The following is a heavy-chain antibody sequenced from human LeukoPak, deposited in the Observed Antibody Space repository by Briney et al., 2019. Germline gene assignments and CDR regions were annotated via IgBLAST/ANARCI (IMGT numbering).Heavy chain of an antibody. CDR3: ARAGYCSGGSCYHIDY. CDR2: MNPNSGNT. D-gene: IGHD2-15*01. J-gene: IGHJ4*02. V-gene: IGHV1-8*03. Sequence: ASVKVSCKASGYTFTSYDINWVRQATGQGLEWMGWMNPNSGNTGYAQKFQGRVTITRNTSISTAYMELSSLRSEDTAVYYCARAGYCSGGSCYHIDYWGQGTLVTVSS. CDR1: GYTFTSYD.